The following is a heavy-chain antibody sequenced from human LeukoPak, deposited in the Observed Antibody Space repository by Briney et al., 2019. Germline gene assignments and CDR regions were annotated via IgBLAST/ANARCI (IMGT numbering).Heavy chain of an antibody. J-gene: IGHJ6*02. V-gene: IGHV1-2*02. D-gene: IGHD2-2*01. CDR3: ARNIVVVPAAEIYYYYYGMDV. CDR2: INPNSGGT. Sequence: ASVKVSCKASGYTFTGYYIHWVRQAPGQGLEWMGWINPNSGGTSYAQKFQGRVTMTRDTSTSTVYMELSSLRSEDTAVYYCARNIVVVPAAEIYYYYYGMDVWGQGTTVTVSS. CDR1: GYTFTGYY.